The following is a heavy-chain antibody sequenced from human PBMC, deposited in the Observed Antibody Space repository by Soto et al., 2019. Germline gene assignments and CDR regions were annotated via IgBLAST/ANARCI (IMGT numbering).Heavy chain of an antibody. V-gene: IGHV3-23*01. Sequence: VQLLESGGGLIQPGGSLRLSCAASEFDFSNYAMAWVRQAPGKGLEWVSHITASGATTYYADSVKGRFTISRDNSKNTLYLHMSALRVEDTAIFFCAKDRASGSVSCYDSWGQGTLVTVSS. CDR2: ITASGATT. CDR3: AKDRASGSVSCYDS. J-gene: IGHJ4*02. CDR1: EFDFSNYA. D-gene: IGHD1-26*01.